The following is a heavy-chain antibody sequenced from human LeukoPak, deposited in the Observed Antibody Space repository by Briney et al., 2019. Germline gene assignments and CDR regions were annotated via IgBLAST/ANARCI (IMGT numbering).Heavy chain of an antibody. CDR3: ARARSSWYFDY. CDR2: IYHSGST. CDR1: GGSISSYY. Sequence: SSETLSLTCTVSGGSISSYYWSWIRQPPGKGLEWIGYIYHSGSTYYNPSLKSRVTISVDRSKNQFSLKLSSVTAADTAVYYCARARSSWYFDYWGQGTLVTVSS. D-gene: IGHD6-13*01. J-gene: IGHJ4*02. V-gene: IGHV4-59*12.